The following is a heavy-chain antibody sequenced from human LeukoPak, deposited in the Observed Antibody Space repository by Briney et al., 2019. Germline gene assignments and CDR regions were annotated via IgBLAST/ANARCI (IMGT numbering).Heavy chain of an antibody. CDR2: INSDGSIT. J-gene: IGHJ4*02. CDR3: ARGRPHGNDY. Sequence: SGGSLRLSCAASGFTFTTYWMHWVRQAPGKGLVWVSHINSDGSITTYADSVKGRFSISRDNAKNTLYLQMNSLRVEDTAVYYCARGRPHGNDYWGQGTLVTVSS. V-gene: IGHV3-74*01. CDR1: GFTFTTYW. D-gene: IGHD4-23*01.